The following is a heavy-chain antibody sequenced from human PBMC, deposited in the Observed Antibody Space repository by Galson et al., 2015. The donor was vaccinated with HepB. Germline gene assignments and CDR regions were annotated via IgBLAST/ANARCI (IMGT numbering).Heavy chain of an antibody. CDR3: AKAEEATIEGRYYLDY. V-gene: IGHV3-30*18. D-gene: IGHD5-24*01. CDR2: ISYDGSIT. J-gene: IGHJ4*02. CDR1: GFTFSDYG. Sequence: SLRLSCAASGFTFSDYGIHWVRQAPGKGLEWVAVISYDGSITYYIDSVKGRFTISRDNSKNTVYLQMSSLRAEDTAVYYCAKAEEATIEGRYYLDYWGQGTLVTVSS.